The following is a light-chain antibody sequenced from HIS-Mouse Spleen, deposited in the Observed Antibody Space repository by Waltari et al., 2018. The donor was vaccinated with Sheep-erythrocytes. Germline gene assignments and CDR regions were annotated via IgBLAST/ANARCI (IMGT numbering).Light chain of an antibody. Sequence: SYELTQPPSVSVSPGQTASITCSGDKLGDKYACWYQQKPGQSPFLVNYKDIKRPSGIPERFSGSNSGNTATLTISGTQAMDEADYYCQAWDSSTAVFGGGTKLTVL. J-gene: IGLJ2*01. CDR3: QAWDSSTAV. CDR2: KDI. CDR1: KLGDKY. V-gene: IGLV3-1*01.